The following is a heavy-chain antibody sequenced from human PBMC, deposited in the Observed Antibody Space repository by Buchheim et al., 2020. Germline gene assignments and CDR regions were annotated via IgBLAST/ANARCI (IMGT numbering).Heavy chain of an antibody. V-gene: IGHV4-39*01. CDR1: GGSFSRSSNY. D-gene: IGHD6-19*01. CDR3: ANMGIAVVATT. J-gene: IGHJ4*02. CDR2: TYYSGST. Sequence: QLQLQESGPGLVKSSETLSLTCTVSGGSFSRSSNYWGWIRQPPGKGLEWIGSTYYSGSTYYNPFLKSRVTISVDTAKNPFSLKLRSVTAADTAVYYCANMGIAVVATTWSQGTL.